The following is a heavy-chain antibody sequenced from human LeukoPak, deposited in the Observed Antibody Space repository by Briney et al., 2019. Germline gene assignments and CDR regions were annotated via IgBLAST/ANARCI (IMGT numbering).Heavy chain of an antibody. V-gene: IGHV3-33*01. CDR3: ARGSGAFDM. J-gene: IGHJ3*02. CDR1: GFTFSIFG. Sequence: PGRSLRLSCAASGFTFSIFGMHWVRQAPGKGLEWVAVLWFDGSNRYNEESVKGRFTISRDDSKNTLYLQMNSLRAEDTAVYYCARGSGAFDMWGQGTMVTVSS. CDR2: LWFDGSNR.